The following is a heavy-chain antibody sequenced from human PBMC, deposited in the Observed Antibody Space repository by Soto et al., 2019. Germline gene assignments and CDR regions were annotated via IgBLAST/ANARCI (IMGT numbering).Heavy chain of an antibody. CDR2: IYYSGST. J-gene: IGHJ6*02. D-gene: IGHD3-16*01. CDR3: ARDRSGGGPMTLYYYYGMDV. Sequence: QVQLQESGPGLVKPSETLSLTCTVSGGSISSYYWSWIRQPPGKGLEWIGYIYYSGSTNYNPSLKSRVTISVDTSKNQFSLKLSSVTAADAAVYYCARDRSGGGPMTLYYYYGMDVWGQGTTVTVSS. V-gene: IGHV4-59*01. CDR1: GGSISSYY.